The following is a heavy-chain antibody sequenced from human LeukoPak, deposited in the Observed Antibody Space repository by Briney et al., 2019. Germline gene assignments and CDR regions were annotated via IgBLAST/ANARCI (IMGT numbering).Heavy chain of an antibody. J-gene: IGHJ4*02. CDR3: AREALVSDY. D-gene: IGHD1-26*01. Sequence: GGSLRLSCAASGFTFSDYYMSWIRQAPGTGLEWISYISTSGSTTLYADSVKGRFTISRDNAKNSLYLQMNSLRAEDPAVYYCAREALVSDYWGQGTPVTVSS. V-gene: IGHV3-11*01. CDR1: GFTFSDYY. CDR2: ISTSGSTT.